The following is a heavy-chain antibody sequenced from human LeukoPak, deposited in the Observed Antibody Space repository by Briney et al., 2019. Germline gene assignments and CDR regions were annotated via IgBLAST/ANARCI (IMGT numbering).Heavy chain of an antibody. Sequence: GGSLRLSCAASGFTFSSYSMNWVRQAPGKGLEWVSYISSSGSTIYYADSVKGRFTISRDNAKNSLYLQMNSLRAEDTAVYYCARHMVRGVIDFDYWGQGTLVTVSS. CDR3: ARHMVRGVIDFDY. J-gene: IGHJ4*02. V-gene: IGHV3-48*04. D-gene: IGHD3-10*01. CDR2: ISSSGSTI. CDR1: GFTFSSYS.